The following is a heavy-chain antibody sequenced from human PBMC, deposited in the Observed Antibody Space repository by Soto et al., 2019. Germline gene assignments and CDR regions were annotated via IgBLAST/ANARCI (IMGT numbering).Heavy chain of an antibody. D-gene: IGHD6-13*01. V-gene: IGHV4-34*01. CDR1: GGSFSGYY. CDR2: INHSGST. CDR3: ATGTQYYYYYGMDV. J-gene: IGHJ6*02. Sequence: SETLSLTCAVYGGSFSGYYWSWIRQPPGKGLEWIGEINHSGSTNYNPSLKNRVTITVDTSKNQFSLNLSFVTAADTAVYYCATGTQYYYYYGMDVWGQGTTVT.